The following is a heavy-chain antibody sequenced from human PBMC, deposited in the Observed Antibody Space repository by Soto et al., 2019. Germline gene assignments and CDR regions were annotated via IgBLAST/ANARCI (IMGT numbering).Heavy chain of an antibody. CDR1: GFPFSSYW. V-gene: IGHV3-74*01. CDR3: AREYYGLLTGYYTDY. CDR2: ISGDGVTT. Sequence: EVQLVESGGDLVQRGGSLRLSCAASGFPFSSYWMHWVRHTPGKGLDWVARISGDGVTTYYADSVTGRVTVSRDNAKNAVSLQISGLRAEDTAVYYCAREYYGLLTGYYTDYWGQGTLVSVSS. D-gene: IGHD3-9*01. J-gene: IGHJ4*02.